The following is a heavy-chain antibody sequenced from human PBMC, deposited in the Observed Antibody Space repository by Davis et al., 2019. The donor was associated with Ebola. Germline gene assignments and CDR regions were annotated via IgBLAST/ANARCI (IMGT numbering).Heavy chain of an antibody. Sequence: GESLKISCAAPGFTFSGSPMHWVRQAPGKGLERVAVISYDGSNKYYADSVKGRFTISRDNSKNTLYLQMNSLRAEDTAVYYCARDWAAGTDRYYYYGMDVWGQGTTVTVSS. CDR3: ARDWAAGTDRYYYYGMDV. CDR1: GFTFSGSP. CDR2: ISYDGSNK. D-gene: IGHD6-13*01. J-gene: IGHJ6*02. V-gene: IGHV3-30*04.